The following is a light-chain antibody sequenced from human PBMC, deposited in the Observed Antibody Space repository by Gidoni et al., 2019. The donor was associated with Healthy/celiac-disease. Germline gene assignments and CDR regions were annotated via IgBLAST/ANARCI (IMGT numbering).Light chain of an antibody. V-gene: IGKV3-15*01. CDR1: QSVSSN. CDR2: GAS. Sequence: DILFTHPPASLSVSPGERATLSCRASQSVSSNLDWYQQKPGKAPRLLIYGASTRATGIPARFSGSGSGTEFTLTISSLQSEDFAIYYCQQYYNWPLTFGGGTKVEIK. J-gene: IGKJ4*01. CDR3: QQYYNWPLT.